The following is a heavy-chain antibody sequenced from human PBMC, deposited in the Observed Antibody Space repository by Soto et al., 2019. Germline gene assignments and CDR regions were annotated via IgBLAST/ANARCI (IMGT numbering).Heavy chain of an antibody. CDR3: ARALDVIEL. Sequence: EVQLVESGGRLARPGESLRLSCVGSEFTFQNYGMNWVRQVTGKGLEWVCGINWTGATAGCAASVKGRFAGSRDNVQSSSFLQMNSLTTGDPAIYYCARALDVIELWGQATMVPVSS. CDR2: INWTGATA. J-gene: IGHJ3*01. V-gene: IGHV3-20*04. CDR1: EFTFQNYG.